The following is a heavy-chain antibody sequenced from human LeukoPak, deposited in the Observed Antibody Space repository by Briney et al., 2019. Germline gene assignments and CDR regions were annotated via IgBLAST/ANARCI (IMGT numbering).Heavy chain of an antibody. V-gene: IGHV1-18*01. J-gene: IGHJ4*02. CDR2: ISAYNGNT. CDR1: GYTFTSYG. Sequence: ALVKVSCKASGYTFTSYGISWVRQAPGQGLEWMGWISAYNGNTNYAQKLQGRVTMTTDTSTSTAYMELRSLRSDDTAVYYCAREREGAYSSGWPLDYWGQGTLVTVSS. D-gene: IGHD6-19*01. CDR3: AREREGAYSSGWPLDY.